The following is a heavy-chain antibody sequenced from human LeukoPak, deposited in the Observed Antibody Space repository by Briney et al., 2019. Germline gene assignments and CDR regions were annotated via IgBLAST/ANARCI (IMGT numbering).Heavy chain of an antibody. CDR1: GGSISSSSYY. V-gene: IGHV4-39*07. CDR3: ARDESKPSPTYYYGSGGGMDV. Sequence: SETLSLTCTVSGGSISSSSYYWGWIRQPPGKGLEWIGSIYYSGSTYYNPSLKSRVTISVDTSKNQFSLKLSSVTAADTAVYYCARDESKPSPTYYYGSGGGMDVWGQGTTVTVSS. J-gene: IGHJ6*02. CDR2: IYYSGST. D-gene: IGHD3-10*01.